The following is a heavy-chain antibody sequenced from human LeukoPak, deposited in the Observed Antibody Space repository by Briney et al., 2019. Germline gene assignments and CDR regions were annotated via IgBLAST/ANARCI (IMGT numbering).Heavy chain of an antibody. V-gene: IGHV4-59*08. CDR2: IYYSGGT. CDR3: ARHVTVSGPYDASDI. J-gene: IGHJ3*02. Sequence: SETLSLTCTVSGDSISSYYWSWIRQPPGKGLEWIGYIYYSGGTDYNPSLKSRVTISVDTSKNQFSLKLRSVTAADTAVYYCARHVTVSGPYDASDIWGQGTMVTVSP. CDR1: GDSISSYY. D-gene: IGHD3-10*01.